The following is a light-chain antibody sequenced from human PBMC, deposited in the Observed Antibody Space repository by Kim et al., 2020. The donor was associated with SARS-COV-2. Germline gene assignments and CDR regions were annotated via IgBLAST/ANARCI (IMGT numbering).Light chain of an antibody. Sequence: SASVGERVTMTCRASQSISSWLAWYQQKPGKAPKLLIYKASSLESGVPARFSGSGSGTEFTLTISSLQPDDFATYYCQQYNSSPYSFGQGTKLEI. V-gene: IGKV1-5*03. CDR2: KAS. CDR3: QQYNSSPYS. J-gene: IGKJ2*03. CDR1: QSISSW.